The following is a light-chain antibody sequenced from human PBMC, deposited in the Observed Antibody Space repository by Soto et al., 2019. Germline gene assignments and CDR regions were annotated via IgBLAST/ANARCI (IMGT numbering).Light chain of an antibody. CDR1: QRISTS. V-gene: IGKV1-39*01. CDR3: QQSYNSLRT. CDR2: ATS. Sequence: DIQMTQSPSSLSASVGDRVSITCRASQRISTSLNWHQQKLGKAPRLLIYATSRLQSGVPSRFSGSGSGTDFTLTISSLQPEDFAIYYCQQSYNSLRTFGQGTKVDIK. J-gene: IGKJ1*01.